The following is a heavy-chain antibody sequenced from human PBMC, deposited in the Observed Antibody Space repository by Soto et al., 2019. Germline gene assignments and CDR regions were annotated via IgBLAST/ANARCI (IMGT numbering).Heavy chain of an antibody. CDR2: IYYSGST. D-gene: IGHD2-2*01. J-gene: IGHJ4*02. CDR3: ASNDIVVVPALRLPHY. Sequence: PSETLSLTCPVSGGYISSSIYYWGWIRQPPGKGLEWIGSIYYSGSTYYNPSLKSRVTISVDTSKNQFSLKLSSVTAADTAVYYCASNDIVVVPALRLPHYWGQGTLVTVSS. CDR1: GGYISSSIYY. V-gene: IGHV4-39*01.